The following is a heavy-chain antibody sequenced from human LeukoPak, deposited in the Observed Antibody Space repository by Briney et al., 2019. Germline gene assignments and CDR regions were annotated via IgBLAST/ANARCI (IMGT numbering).Heavy chain of an antibody. CDR2: IWYDGSNK. CDR3: ARDPSRDSSGYYPFDY. Sequence: GGSLRLSCAASGFIFSHYGMHWVRQAPGKGLEWVAVIWYDGSNKYYADSVKGRFTISRDNSKNTLYLQMNSLRAEDTAVYYCARDPSRDSSGYYPFDYWGQGTLVTVSS. D-gene: IGHD3-22*01. CDR1: GFIFSHYG. V-gene: IGHV3-33*08. J-gene: IGHJ4*02.